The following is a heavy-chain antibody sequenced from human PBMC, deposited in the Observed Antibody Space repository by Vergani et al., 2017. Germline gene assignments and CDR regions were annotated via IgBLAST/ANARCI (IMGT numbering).Heavy chain of an antibody. D-gene: IGHD2-8*01. CDR3: ASEYCTNGVCYTGIDY. Sequence: QVQLVESGGGVVQPGRSLRLSCATSGFTFSSYAMHWVRQAPGKGLEWVAVISYDGSNKYYADSVKGRFTISRDNSKNTLYLQMNSLRAEDTAVYYCASEYCTNGVCYTGIDYWGQGTLVTVSS. CDR2: ISYDGSNK. CDR1: GFTFSSYA. V-gene: IGHV3-30-3*01. J-gene: IGHJ4*02.